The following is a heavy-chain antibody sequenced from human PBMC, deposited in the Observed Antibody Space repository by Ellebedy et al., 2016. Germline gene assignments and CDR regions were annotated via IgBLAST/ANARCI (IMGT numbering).Heavy chain of an antibody. Sequence: GGSLRLXXAASGFTFSSYWMSWLRQAPGKGLEWVANIKQDGGEKYFLDSVQGRFTIFRDNARNSLYLQMNSLRVEDTAVYYCARDLVGASHSWGQGTLVTVSS. CDR2: IKQDGGEK. CDR1: GFTFSSYW. CDR3: ARDLVGASHS. V-gene: IGHV3-7*01. D-gene: IGHD1-26*01. J-gene: IGHJ4*02.